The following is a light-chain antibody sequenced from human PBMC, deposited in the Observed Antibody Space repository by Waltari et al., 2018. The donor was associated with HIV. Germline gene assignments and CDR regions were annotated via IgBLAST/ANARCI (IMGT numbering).Light chain of an antibody. Sequence: QSVLTQPPSASGTPGQRVTISCSGSRSNIATNTVNWYQQLPGTAPKLLIYTYNRRPSGVPARFSGSKSDTSASLAISGLQSDDDADYYCATWDDSLNGWVFGGGTRLTV. CDR3: ATWDDSLNGWV. CDR2: TYN. V-gene: IGLV1-44*01. CDR1: RSNIATNT. J-gene: IGLJ3*02.